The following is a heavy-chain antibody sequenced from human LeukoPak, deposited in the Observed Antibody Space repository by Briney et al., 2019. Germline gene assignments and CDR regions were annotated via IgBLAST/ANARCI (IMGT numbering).Heavy chain of an antibody. J-gene: IGHJ4*02. CDR3: AKQLPAAGTFDC. CDR2: ISGSGGST. CDR1: GFTFSSYA. V-gene: IGHV3-23*01. Sequence: TGGSLRLSCAGSGFTFSSYAMSWVRQAPGKGLEWVSAISGSGGSTYYADSVKGRFTISRDNSKNTLYLQMNSLRAEDTAVYYCAKQLPAAGTFDCWGQGTLVTVSS. D-gene: IGHD6-19*01.